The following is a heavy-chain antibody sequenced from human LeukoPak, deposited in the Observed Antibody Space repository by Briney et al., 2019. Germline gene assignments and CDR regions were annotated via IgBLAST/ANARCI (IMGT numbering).Heavy chain of an antibody. V-gene: IGHV3-21*01. D-gene: IGHD5-18*01. CDR1: GSTFDDYG. J-gene: IGHJ5*01. CDR3: ARGLDTAMVGWFDP. CDR2: ISSSSSYI. Sequence: GGSLRLSCAASGSTFDDYGMSWVRQAPGKGLEWVSSISSSSSYIYYADSVKGRFTISRDNAKNSLYLQMNSLRAEDTAVYYCARGLDTAMVGWFDPWGQGTLVSVSS.